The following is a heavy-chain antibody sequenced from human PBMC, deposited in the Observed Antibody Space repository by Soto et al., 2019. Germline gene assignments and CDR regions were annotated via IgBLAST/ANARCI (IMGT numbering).Heavy chain of an antibody. Sequence: ASVKVSCKVSGYTLTELSMHWVRQAPGKGLEWMGGFDPEDGETIYAQKFQGRVTMTEETSTDTAYMELSSLRSEDTAVYYCAQKIWSGYDNWFDPWGQGTLVTV. CDR2: FDPEDGET. CDR1: GYTLTELS. D-gene: IGHD3-3*01. V-gene: IGHV1-24*01. CDR3: AQKIWSGYDNWFDP. J-gene: IGHJ5*02.